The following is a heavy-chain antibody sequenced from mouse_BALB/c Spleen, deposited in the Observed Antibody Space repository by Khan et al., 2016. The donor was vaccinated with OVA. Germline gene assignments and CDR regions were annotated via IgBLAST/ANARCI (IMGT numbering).Heavy chain of an antibody. J-gene: IGHJ2*01. CDR2: IWSSGIT. Sequence: QVQLKQSGPGLVQPSQSLSITCTVSGFSLTNYGVHWVRQSPGKGLEWLGVIWSSGITDYNATFISRLSISRDISKSQVFFKMNRLLANYTAIYYCARNRNGYFDYWGQGTTLTVSS. V-gene: IGHV2-2*02. CDR1: GFSLTNYG. D-gene: IGHD1-1*02. CDR3: ARNRNGYFDY.